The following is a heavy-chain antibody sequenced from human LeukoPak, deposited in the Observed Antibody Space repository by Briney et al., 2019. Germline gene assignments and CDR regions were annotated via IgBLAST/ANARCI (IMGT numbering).Heavy chain of an antibody. CDR2: MSSDGNNK. CDR3: ARPDSSGWSHAFDI. D-gene: IGHD6-19*01. CDR1: GFTFSRYS. V-gene: IGHV3-30*03. J-gene: IGHJ3*02. Sequence: PGGSLRLSCVASGFTFSRYSMNWVRQAPGKGLEWVAVMSSDGNNKYYADSVKGRFTISRDNSKNTLYLDMNSLRAEDTAVYYCARPDSSGWSHAFDIWGQGTKVTVSS.